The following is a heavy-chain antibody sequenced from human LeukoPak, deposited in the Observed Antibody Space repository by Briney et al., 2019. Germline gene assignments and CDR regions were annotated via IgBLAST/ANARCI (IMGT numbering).Heavy chain of an antibody. Sequence: GGSLRLSCAASGFTFSTYEMNWVRQAPGKGLEWVSYISSNASITYYADSVKGRFTISRDNAKNSPSLQMKSLRAEDTAVYYCAKAEYYDILTGAFDYWGQGTLVTVSS. CDR2: ISSNASIT. D-gene: IGHD3-9*01. V-gene: IGHV3-48*03. CDR3: AKAEYYDILTGAFDY. CDR1: GFTFSTYE. J-gene: IGHJ4*02.